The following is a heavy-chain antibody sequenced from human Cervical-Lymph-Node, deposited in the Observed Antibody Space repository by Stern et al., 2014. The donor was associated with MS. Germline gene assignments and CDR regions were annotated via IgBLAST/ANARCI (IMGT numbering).Heavy chain of an antibody. Sequence: QLEESGPEVKKPGTSVKVSCKASGFTFTSSAVQWVRQARGQRLEWIGWIVVGSGNTNYAQKFQERVTITRDMSTSTAYMELSSLRSEDTAVYYCAAGPAPDYYGSVPNWFDPWGQGTLVTVSS. D-gene: IGHD3-10*01. V-gene: IGHV1-58*01. CDR2: IVVGSGNT. CDR3: AAGPAPDYYGSVPNWFDP. J-gene: IGHJ5*02. CDR1: GFTFTSSA.